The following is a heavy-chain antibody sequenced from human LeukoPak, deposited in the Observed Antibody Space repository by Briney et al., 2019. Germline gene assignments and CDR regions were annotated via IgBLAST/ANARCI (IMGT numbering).Heavy chain of an antibody. D-gene: IGHD1-26*01. V-gene: IGHV3-66*01. CDR3: ATRGAPGYYYGMDV. J-gene: IGHJ6*02. CDR1: GLTVSSNY. Sequence: GGSLRLSCAASGLTVSSNYMSWVRQAPGKGLEWVSIISTSGTTSYADSVKGRFTISRDNSRNTLYLQMNSLRAEDTAVYYCATRGAPGYYYGMDVWGQGTTVTVSS. CDR2: ISTSGTT.